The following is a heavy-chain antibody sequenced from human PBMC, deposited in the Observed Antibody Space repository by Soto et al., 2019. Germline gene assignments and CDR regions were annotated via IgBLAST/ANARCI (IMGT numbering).Heavy chain of an antibody. Sequence: PGGSLRLSCAASGFTFSNYAMKWVRQAPGKGLEWVSTISGGATYYADSVKGRITISRDNSKNTLYLQMNSLRAEDTAVYYCAKVLYFWYFDLWGRGTLVTVSS. D-gene: IGHD3-10*01. CDR2: ISGGAT. J-gene: IGHJ2*01. CDR3: AKVLYFWYFDL. V-gene: IGHV3-23*01. CDR1: GFTFSNYA.